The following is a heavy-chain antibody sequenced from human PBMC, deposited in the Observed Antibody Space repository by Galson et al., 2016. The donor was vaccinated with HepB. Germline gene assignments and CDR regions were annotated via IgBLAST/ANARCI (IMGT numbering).Heavy chain of an antibody. D-gene: IGHD3-10*01. J-gene: IGHJ4*02. V-gene: IGHV4-31*03. CDR2: INYRWST. CDR3: ARSRGLRGALLDS. Sequence: TLSLTCTFSGDSVSSGRYYYNWIRQHPGKGLEWIGYINYRWSTFYNSSLKSRVTMSVYMSQNQFSLKVTSVTAADTAVYFCARSRGLRGALLDSWGQGALVTVSA. CDR1: GDSVSSGRYY.